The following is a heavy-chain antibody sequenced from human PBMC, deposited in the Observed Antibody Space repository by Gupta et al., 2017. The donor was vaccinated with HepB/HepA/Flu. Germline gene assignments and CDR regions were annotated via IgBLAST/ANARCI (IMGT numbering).Heavy chain of an antibody. D-gene: IGHD1-26*01. V-gene: IGHV1-69*06. Sequence: LEWMGGIIPIFGTANYAQKFQGRVTITADKSTSTAYMELSSLRSEDTAVYYCATTSRVGATRWDAYDAFDIWGQGTMVTVSS. J-gene: IGHJ3*02. CDR2: IIPIFGTA. CDR3: ATTSRVGATRWDAYDAFDI.